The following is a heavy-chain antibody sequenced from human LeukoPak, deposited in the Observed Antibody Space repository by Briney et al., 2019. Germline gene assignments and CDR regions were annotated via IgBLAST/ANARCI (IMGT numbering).Heavy chain of an antibody. CDR2: IYPGDSDI. Sequence: GASLQISCKGSGSIFTNYWIGWVRPMPGKGLEWMGIIYPGDSDIRYSPSFQGQVTISADKSISTAYLQWSSLKASDTAMYYCARRGSSWYVSWGQGTLVTVSS. J-gene: IGHJ4*02. CDR3: ARRGSSWYVS. CDR1: GSIFTNYW. D-gene: IGHD6-13*01. V-gene: IGHV5-51*01.